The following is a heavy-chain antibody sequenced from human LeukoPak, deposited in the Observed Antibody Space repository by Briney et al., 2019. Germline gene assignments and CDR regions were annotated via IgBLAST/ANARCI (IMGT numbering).Heavy chain of an antibody. J-gene: IGHJ4*02. D-gene: IGHD6-13*01. V-gene: IGHV3-23*01. CDR2: ISGSGGST. CDR1: GFTFSSYA. Sequence: PGGSLRLSCAASGFTFSSYAMSWVRRAPGKGLEWVSAISGSGGSTYYADSVKGRFTISRDNSKNTLYPQMNSLRAEDTAVYYCAKDSRYSSSWYYWGQGTLVTVSS. CDR3: AKDSRYSSSWYY.